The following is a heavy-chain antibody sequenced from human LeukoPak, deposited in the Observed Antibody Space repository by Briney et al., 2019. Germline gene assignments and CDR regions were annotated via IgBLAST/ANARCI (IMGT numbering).Heavy chain of an antibody. CDR3: ARVQAVAGFLDKNPDY. D-gene: IGHD6-19*01. CDR1: GFTFSSYS. V-gene: IGHV3-21*01. Sequence: GGSLRLSCAASGFTFSSYSMNWVRQAPGKGLEWVSSISSSSSYIYYADSVKGRFTISRDNAKNSLYLQMNSLRAEDTAVYYCARVQAVAGFLDKNPDYWGQGTLVTVSS. CDR2: ISSSSSYI. J-gene: IGHJ4*02.